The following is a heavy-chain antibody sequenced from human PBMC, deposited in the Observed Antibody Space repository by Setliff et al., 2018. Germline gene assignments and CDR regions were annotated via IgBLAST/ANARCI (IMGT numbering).Heavy chain of an antibody. CDR1: GYSFSDFY. CDR2: INPKSGVT. Sequence: GASVKVSCKASGYSFSDFYIHWVRQVPGRGPEWMGSINPKSGVTRYVQKFQGRVTITRDTSISTAYMELSSLRSDDTAVYYCARSWGYYNFWSGYPHMRAYYYYYMDVWGKGTTVTVSS. V-gene: IGHV1-2*02. J-gene: IGHJ6*03. D-gene: IGHD3-3*01. CDR3: ARSWGYYNFWSGYPHMRAYYYYYMDV.